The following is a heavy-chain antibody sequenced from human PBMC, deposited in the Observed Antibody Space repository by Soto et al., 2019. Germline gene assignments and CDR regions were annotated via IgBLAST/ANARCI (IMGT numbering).Heavy chain of an antibody. Sequence: QITLKESGPTLVKPTQTLTLTCTFSGFSLSTSGVGVGWSRQPPGKALEWLALIYWDDDKRFSPSLKSRLTITKDTSKNQVVLTMTNMDPVDTATYYCAHRRTYSGSGPPTDWFDPWGQGTLVTVAS. CDR1: GFSLSTSGVG. CDR2: IYWDDDK. J-gene: IGHJ5*02. CDR3: AHRRTYSGSGPPTDWFDP. V-gene: IGHV2-5*02. D-gene: IGHD3-10*01.